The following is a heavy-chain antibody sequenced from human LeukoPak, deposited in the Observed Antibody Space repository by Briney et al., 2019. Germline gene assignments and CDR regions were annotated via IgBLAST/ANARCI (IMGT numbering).Heavy chain of an antibody. CDR3: ATITGKLDY. D-gene: IGHD1-20*01. Sequence: MTSETLSLTCTVSGGSISSSSYYWGWIRQPPGKGLEWIGSIYYSGSTYYNPPLKSRVTISVDTSKNQFSLKLSSVTAADTAVYYCATITGKLDYWGQGTLVTVSS. J-gene: IGHJ4*02. CDR1: GGSISSSSYY. V-gene: IGHV4-39*01. CDR2: IYYSGST.